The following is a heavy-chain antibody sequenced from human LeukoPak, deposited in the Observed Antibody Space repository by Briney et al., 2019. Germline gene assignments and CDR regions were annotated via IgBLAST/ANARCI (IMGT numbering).Heavy chain of an antibody. D-gene: IGHD2-2*01. CDR1: GGTFSRYA. CDR3: ARDKYRPGYYYGMDV. CDR2: IIPIFGTA. Sequence: ASVKVSCKASGGTFSRYAISWVRQAPGQGLEWMGGIIPIFGTANYAQKFQGRVTITADESTSTAYMELSSLRSEDTAVYYCARDKYRPGYYYGMDVWGQGTTVTVSS. V-gene: IGHV1-69*13. J-gene: IGHJ6*02.